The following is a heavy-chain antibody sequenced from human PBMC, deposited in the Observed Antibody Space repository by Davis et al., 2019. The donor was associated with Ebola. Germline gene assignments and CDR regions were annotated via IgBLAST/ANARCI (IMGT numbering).Heavy chain of an antibody. V-gene: IGHV3-21*04. J-gene: IGHJ4*02. CDR2: ISSSSSYI. CDR1: GFTFSSYS. Sequence: GESLKISCAASGFTFSSYSMNWVRQAPGKGLEWVSSISSSSSYIYYADSVKGRFTISRDNSKNTLYLQMNSLRAEDTAVYYCARGGRSWPYWGQGTLVTVSS. D-gene: IGHD6-13*01. CDR3: ARGGRSWPY.